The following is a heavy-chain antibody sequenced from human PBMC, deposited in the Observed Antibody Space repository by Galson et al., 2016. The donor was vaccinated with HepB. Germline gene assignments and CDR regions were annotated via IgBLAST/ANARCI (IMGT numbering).Heavy chain of an antibody. V-gene: IGHV4-59*01. CDR1: GGSLSGYY. CDR2: IYNSGSA. J-gene: IGHJ6*02. Sequence: SETLSLTCTVSGGSLSGYYWSWIRQPPGKELEWIGYIYNSGSATYNPSLKSRVTISVDRSKNQVSLRLTSVTAADTAVYYCASEGSGWYNGMDIWGQGTTVIVSS. D-gene: IGHD6-19*01. CDR3: ASEGSGWYNGMDI.